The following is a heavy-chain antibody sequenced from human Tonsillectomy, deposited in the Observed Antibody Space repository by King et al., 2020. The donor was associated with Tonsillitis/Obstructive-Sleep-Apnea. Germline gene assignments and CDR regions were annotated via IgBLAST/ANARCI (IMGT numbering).Heavy chain of an antibody. D-gene: IGHD2-21*01. V-gene: IGHV1-18*01. J-gene: IGHJ5*02. CDR1: GYTFNSFG. CDR2: ISAFSGNT. Sequence: HVQLVESGGEVKKPGASVKVSCKASGYTFNSFGISWVRQAPGQGLERMGWISAFSGNTNYAQKFQGRVTMTTDTSTSTAYMELRSLRSDDTAVYYCAREKGILWYNCLDPWGQGTLVTVSS. CDR3: AREKGILWYNCLDP.